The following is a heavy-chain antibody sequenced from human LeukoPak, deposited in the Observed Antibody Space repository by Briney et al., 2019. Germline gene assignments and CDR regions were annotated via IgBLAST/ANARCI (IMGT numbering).Heavy chain of an antibody. CDR2: IYYSGST. CDR1: GGSISSYC. D-gene: IGHD2-15*01. Sequence: SETLSLTCTVSGGSISSYCWSWIRQPPGKGLEWIRYIYYSGSTNYNPSLKSRVTISVDTSKNQFSLKLSSVTAADTAVYYCARGGYCSGGSCSTYYYYYGMDVWGQGTTVTVSS. CDR3: ARGGYCSGGSCSTYYYYYGMDV. V-gene: IGHV4-59*01. J-gene: IGHJ6*02.